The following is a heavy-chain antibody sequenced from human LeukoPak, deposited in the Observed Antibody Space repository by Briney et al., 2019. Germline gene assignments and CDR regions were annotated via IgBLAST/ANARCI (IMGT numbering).Heavy chain of an antibody. V-gene: IGHV1-18*01. CDR3: ARKHSGSFRDFDY. J-gene: IGHJ4*02. CDR2: ISTHDNNT. CDR1: GYTFTAYG. D-gene: IGHD1-26*01. Sequence: ASVKVSCKASGYTFTAYGINWVRQAPGQGFEWMGWISTHDNNTNYAQSLQGRVTMTTDTSTSTAFMDLRSLRSDDTAVYYCARKHSGSFRDFDYWGQGTLVTVSS.